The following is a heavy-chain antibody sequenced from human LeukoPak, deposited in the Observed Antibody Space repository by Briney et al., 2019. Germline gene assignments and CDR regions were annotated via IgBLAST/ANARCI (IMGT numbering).Heavy chain of an antibody. J-gene: IGHJ4*02. CDR2: IKQDGSEK. CDR1: GFTFRSYS. Sequence: GGSLRLSCAASGFTFRSYSMNWVRQAPGKGLEWGANIKQDGSEKYYVDSVKGRFTISRDNAKNSLYLQMNSLRAEDTAVYYCARDPLRLGELSDGVDYWGQGTLVTVSS. CDR3: ARDPLRLGELSDGVDY. V-gene: IGHV3-7*01. D-gene: IGHD3-16*02.